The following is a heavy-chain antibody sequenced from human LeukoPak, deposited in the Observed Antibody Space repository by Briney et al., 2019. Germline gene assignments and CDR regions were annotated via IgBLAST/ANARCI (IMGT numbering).Heavy chain of an antibody. J-gene: IGHJ4*02. CDR2: INHSGST. CDR1: GGSFSGYY. D-gene: IGHD3-10*01. CDR3: ARGVGFGY. Sequence: SETLSLTCAVYGGSFSGYYWSWIRQPPGKGLEWIGEINHSGSTNYNPSLKSRVTISVDTSKNQFSLKLSSVTAADTAVYYCARGVGFGYWGQGTLVTVSS. V-gene: IGHV4-34*01.